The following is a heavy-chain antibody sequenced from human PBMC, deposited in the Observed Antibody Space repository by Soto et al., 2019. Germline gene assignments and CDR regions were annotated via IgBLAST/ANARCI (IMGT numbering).Heavy chain of an antibody. CDR3: AREVGYCSVGICYTYFHY. Sequence: QVQLVQSGAEVKKPGASVKVSCKASGYTFTSYTVHWLRQAPGQGLEWMGWLNAGNGNTKYSEKFQGRVIISRDTSASTAYMDLSSLTSEDTAVYYCAREVGYCSVGICYTYFHYWGQGTLVTVSS. D-gene: IGHD2-15*01. V-gene: IGHV1-3*01. CDR1: GYTFTSYT. J-gene: IGHJ1*01. CDR2: LNAGNGNT.